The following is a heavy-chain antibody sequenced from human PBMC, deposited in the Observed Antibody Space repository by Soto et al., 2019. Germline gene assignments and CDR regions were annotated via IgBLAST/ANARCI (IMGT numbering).Heavy chain of an antibody. CDR1: GGSISSGGYY. Sequence: QVQLQESGPGLVKPSQTLSLTCTVSGGSISSGGYYWSWIRQHPGKGLEWIGYIYYSGSTYYNPSLKGRVTISVDTSKNQFSLKLSSVTAADTAVYYCARGYVDTAMVQNPVFDYWGQGTLVTVSS. D-gene: IGHD5-18*01. CDR3: ARGYVDTAMVQNPVFDY. CDR2: IYYSGST. J-gene: IGHJ4*02. V-gene: IGHV4-31*03.